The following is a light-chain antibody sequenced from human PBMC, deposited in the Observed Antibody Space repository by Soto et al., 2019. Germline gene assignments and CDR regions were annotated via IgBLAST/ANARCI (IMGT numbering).Light chain of an antibody. CDR2: DVS. J-gene: IGLJ3*02. CDR1: SNDVGDYNY. V-gene: IGLV2-14*01. Sequence: QSVLTQPASVSGSPGQSITISCTGTSNDVGDYNYVSWYQLHPGKAPKLMIYDVSSRPSGVSDRFSGSKFGNTASLTVSGLQVGDEVDYYCSSYARSNPVVFGGGTKLTVL. CDR3: SSYARSNPVV.